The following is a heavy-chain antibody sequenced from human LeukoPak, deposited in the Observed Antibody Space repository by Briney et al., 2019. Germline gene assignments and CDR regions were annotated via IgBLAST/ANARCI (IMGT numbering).Heavy chain of an antibody. Sequence: ASVKVSCKASGYTFTGYYMHWVRQAPGQGLEWMGWINPNSGGTNYAQKFQGRVTMTRDTSISTAYMELSRLRSDDTAVYYCARLGRSQYSSSWYDPFGYWGQGTLVTVSS. CDR2: INPNSGGT. J-gene: IGHJ4*02. CDR1: GYTFTGYY. V-gene: IGHV1-2*02. CDR3: ARLGRSQYSSSWYDPFGY. D-gene: IGHD6-13*01.